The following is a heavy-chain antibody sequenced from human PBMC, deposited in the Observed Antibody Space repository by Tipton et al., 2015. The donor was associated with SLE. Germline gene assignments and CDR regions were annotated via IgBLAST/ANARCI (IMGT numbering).Heavy chain of an antibody. CDR3: ARSQFWGLRGWFDP. J-gene: IGHJ5*02. CDR2: INPNSGDT. V-gene: IGHV1-2*06. D-gene: IGHD7-27*01. Sequence: QLVQSGAEVKKPGASVKVSCKASGYTFTGYYMHWVRQAPGQGLEWMGRINPNSGDTNYAQKFQGRVTMTRDTSISTAYMELSRLRSDDTAVYYCARSQFWGLRGWFDPWGQGTLVTVSS. CDR1: GYTFTGYY.